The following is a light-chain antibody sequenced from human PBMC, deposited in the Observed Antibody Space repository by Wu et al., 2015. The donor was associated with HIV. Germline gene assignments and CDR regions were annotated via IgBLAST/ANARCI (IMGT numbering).Light chain of an antibody. J-gene: IGKJ2*01. CDR2: DTS. CDR3: QQRRYWPLYT. Sequence: EIVLTQSPGNMSLSPGERATLSCRASQSVTSNYLAWYQQKPGQAPRLLIYDTSSRATGIPDRFSGSGSGTDFTLTISSLEPEDFAVYYCQQRRYWPLYTFGQGTKLEIK. CDR1: QSVTSNY. V-gene: IGKV3D-20*02.